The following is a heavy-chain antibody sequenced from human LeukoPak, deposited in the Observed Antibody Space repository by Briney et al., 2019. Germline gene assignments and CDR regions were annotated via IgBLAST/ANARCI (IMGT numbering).Heavy chain of an antibody. D-gene: IGHD3-10*01. CDR1: VYTFTSHH. V-gene: IGHV1-46*01. CDR2: INPRGGST. Sequence: ASVKVSCKASVYTFTSHHMNWVRQAPGQGLEWMGIINPRGGSTSYAQKFQGRVTMTRDTSTSTVYMELSSLRSEDTAVYYCARDLGSEAVNFDYWGQGTLVTVSS. CDR3: ARDLGSEAVNFDY. J-gene: IGHJ4*02.